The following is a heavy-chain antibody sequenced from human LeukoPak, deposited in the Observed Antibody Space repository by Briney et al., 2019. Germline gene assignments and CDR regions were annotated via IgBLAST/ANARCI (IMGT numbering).Heavy chain of an antibody. CDR2: IYYSGST. Sequence: SETLSLTCTVSGGSISSYYWSWIRQPPGKGLEWIGYIYYSGSTNYNPSLKSRVTISVDTSKNQFSLKLSSVTAADTAVYYCARGDSGSRRGYYMDVWGKGTTVTISS. D-gene: IGHD1-26*01. V-gene: IGHV4-59*01. J-gene: IGHJ6*03. CDR3: ARGDSGSRRGYYMDV. CDR1: GGSISSYY.